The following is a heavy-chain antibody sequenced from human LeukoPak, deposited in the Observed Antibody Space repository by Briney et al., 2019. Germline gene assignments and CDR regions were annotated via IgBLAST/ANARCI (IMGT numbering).Heavy chain of an antibody. CDR1: GASISSGSHY. D-gene: IGHD6-13*01. J-gene: IGHJ5*02. CDR3: ARDWYSSSLDNWFDP. CDR2: LYVSSDT. Sequence: PSETLSLTCTVSGASISSGSHYWSWIRQPGGKGLEWIGRLYVSSDTTYNPSLKSRVTISADTSKNQFSLKLSSVTAADTAVYYCARDWYSSSLDNWFDPWGQGILVTVSS. V-gene: IGHV4-61*02.